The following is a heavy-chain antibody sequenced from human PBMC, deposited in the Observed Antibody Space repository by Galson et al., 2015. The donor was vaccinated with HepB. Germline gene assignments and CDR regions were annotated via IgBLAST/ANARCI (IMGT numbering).Heavy chain of an antibody. D-gene: IGHD2-15*01. CDR1: GYSFTAYY. J-gene: IGHJ4*02. Sequence: SVKVSCKASGYSFTAYYMHWVRQVPGQGLEWMGWINPKYGGTKYAQKFQGRVTMTRDTSINTAYMELSRLKSDDTAVYYCARDMVVTQYFDYWGQGALVTVSS. CDR3: ARDMVVTQYFDY. CDR2: INPKYGGT. V-gene: IGHV1-2*02.